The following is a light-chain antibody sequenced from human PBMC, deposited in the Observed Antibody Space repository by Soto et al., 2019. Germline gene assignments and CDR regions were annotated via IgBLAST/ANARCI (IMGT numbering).Light chain of an antibody. J-gene: IGLJ1*01. V-gene: IGLV2-14*02. CDR2: DVS. CDR3: SSYTTITTLYG. CDR1: SSDVGSYNL. Sequence: QSVLTQPASVSGSPGQSITISCTGTSSDVGSYNLVSWYQQHPGKAPKLIIYDVSHRPSGVSYRFSGSKSGNTASLTISGLQAEDEADYYCSSYTTITTLYGFGTGTKVTVL.